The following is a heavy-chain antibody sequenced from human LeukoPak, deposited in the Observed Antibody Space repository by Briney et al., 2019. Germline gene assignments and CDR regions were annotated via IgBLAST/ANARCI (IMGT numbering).Heavy chain of an antibody. CDR1: GLIVTTKY. CDR3: ARDLRGTVTTSGDI. J-gene: IGHJ3*02. Sequence: PGGSLRLSCAASGLIVTTKYMNWVRQAPGKGLEWVSVIYSGGSTDYADSVKGRFTISRDNSKNTLYLQMNSLRAEDTAVYYCARDLRGTVTTSGDIWGQGTMVTVSS. V-gene: IGHV3-66*01. CDR2: IYSGGST. D-gene: IGHD4-17*01.